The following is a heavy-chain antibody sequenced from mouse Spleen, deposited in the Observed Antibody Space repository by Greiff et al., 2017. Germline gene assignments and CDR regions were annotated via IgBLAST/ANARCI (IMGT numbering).Heavy chain of an antibody. Sequence: VQLQQSGPELVKPGASVKISCKASGYAFSSSWMNWVKQRPGKGLEWIGRIYPGDGDTNYNGKFKGKATLTADKSSSTAYMQLSSLTSEDSAVYFCARDYYGSREGFAYWGQGTLVTVSA. CDR2: IYPGDGDT. CDR3: ARDYYGSREGFAY. V-gene: IGHV1-82*01. J-gene: IGHJ3*01. D-gene: IGHD1-1*01. CDR1: GYAFSSSW.